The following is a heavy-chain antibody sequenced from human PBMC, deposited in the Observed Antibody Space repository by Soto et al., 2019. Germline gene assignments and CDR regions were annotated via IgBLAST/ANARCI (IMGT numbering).Heavy chain of an antibody. CDR2: IIPILGIA. Sequence: SVKVSCKASGGTFSSYTISWVRQAPGQGLEWMGRIIPILGIANYAQKFQGRVTITADKSTSTAYMELSSLGSEDTAVYYCAREPNSLYYYDSSGSDAFDIWGQGTMVTVSS. J-gene: IGHJ3*02. CDR3: AREPNSLYYYDSSGSDAFDI. CDR1: GGTFSSYT. V-gene: IGHV1-69*02. D-gene: IGHD3-22*01.